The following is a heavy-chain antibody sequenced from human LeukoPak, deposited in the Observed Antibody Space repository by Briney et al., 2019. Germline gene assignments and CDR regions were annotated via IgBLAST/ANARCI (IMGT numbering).Heavy chain of an antibody. D-gene: IGHD2-2*01. V-gene: IGHV1-18*01. CDR3: ARDRRLDYQLPADN. CDR1: GYTFSKYG. CDR2: ISGYNAYT. Sequence: GASVKVSCKASGYTFSKYGISWVRQAPGQGLEWMGWISGYNAYTHYAQKLQGRVTMTTDTSTSTAYMELRSLSCDDTAVYYCARDRRLDYQLPADNWGQGTLVTVSS. J-gene: IGHJ4*02.